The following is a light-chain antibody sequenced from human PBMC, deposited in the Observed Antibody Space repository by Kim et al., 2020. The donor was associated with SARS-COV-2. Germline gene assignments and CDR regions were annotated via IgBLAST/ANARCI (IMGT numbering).Light chain of an antibody. CDR3: TSRDSSGNHVV. Sequence: ALGQTVTITCQGDSLRRRYANWYQQRPGQSPVLVLYGRSNRPSGIPDRFAGSRSGDTASLTITGAQAEDEADYYCTSRDSSGNHVVFGGGTQLTVL. J-gene: IGLJ2*01. V-gene: IGLV3-19*01. CDR1: SLRRRY. CDR2: GRS.